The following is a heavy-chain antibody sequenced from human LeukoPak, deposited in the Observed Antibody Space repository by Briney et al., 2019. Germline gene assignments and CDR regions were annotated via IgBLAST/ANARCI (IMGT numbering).Heavy chain of an antibody. Sequence: SETLSLTCTVSGGSISSYYWSWIRQPPGKGLEWIGYFYYSGSTNYNPSLKSRVTISVDTSKNQFSLKLSSVTAADTAVYYCATQVSSDAFDIWGQGTMVTVSS. CDR1: GGSISSYY. V-gene: IGHV4-59*01. CDR2: FYYSGST. J-gene: IGHJ3*02. CDR3: ATQVSSDAFDI. D-gene: IGHD2-15*01.